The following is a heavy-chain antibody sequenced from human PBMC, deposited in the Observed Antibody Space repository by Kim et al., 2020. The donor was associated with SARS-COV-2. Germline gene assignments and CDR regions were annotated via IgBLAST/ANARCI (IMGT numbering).Heavy chain of an antibody. CDR2: ISYDGSNK. CDR1: GFTFSSYA. D-gene: IGHD4-17*01. V-gene: IGHV3-30-3*01. Sequence: GGSLRLSCAASGFTFSSYAMHWVRQAPGKGLEWVAVISYDGSNKYYADSVKGRFTISRDNSKNTLYLQMNSLRAEDTAVYYCARELNPIPQHDYGFWGQGTLVTVSS. J-gene: IGHJ4*02. CDR3: ARELNPIPQHDYGF.